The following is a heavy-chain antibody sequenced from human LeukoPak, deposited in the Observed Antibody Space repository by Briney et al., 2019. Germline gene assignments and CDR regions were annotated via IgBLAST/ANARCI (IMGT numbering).Heavy chain of an antibody. CDR1: GFTFSSYA. J-gene: IGHJ4*02. D-gene: IGHD4-23*01. V-gene: IGHV3-43*01. CDR2: ISWDGDST. Sequence: PGGSLRLSCAASGFTFSSYAMSWVRQAPGKGLEWVSLISWDGDSTYYADSVKGRFTISRDNSKNSLYLQMNSLRTEDTALYYCGRELISGGYGGYGYWGQGTLVTVSS. CDR3: GRELISGGYGGYGY.